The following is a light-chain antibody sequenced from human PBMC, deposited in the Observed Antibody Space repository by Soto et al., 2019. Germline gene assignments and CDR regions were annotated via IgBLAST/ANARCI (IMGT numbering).Light chain of an antibody. CDR1: SSDVGAYNY. Sequence: VLTHPASVSGSPGQSITISCTGTSSDVGAYNYVSWYQHHPGKVPRLMIFDVSNRPSGVSNRFSGSKSGNTASLTISGLQAEDEADYYCCSYSRSSPYVFGAGTKVTV. CDR3: CSYSRSSPYV. CDR2: DVS. V-gene: IGLV2-14*03. J-gene: IGLJ1*01.